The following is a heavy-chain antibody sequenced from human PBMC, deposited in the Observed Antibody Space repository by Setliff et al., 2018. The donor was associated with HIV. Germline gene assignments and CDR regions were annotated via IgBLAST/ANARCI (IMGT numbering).Heavy chain of an antibody. D-gene: IGHD6-13*01. CDR1: GSTFSTYD. CDR3: ASSWSRIRYYGMDV. CDR2: MNPNSGNT. J-gene: IGHJ6*02. Sequence: ASVKVSCKASGSTFSTYDINWVRQAPGQGPEWMGWMNPNSGNTGYAPKLQGRVTMTRNTSISTAYMELSSLRSDDTAVYYCASSWSRIRYYGMDVWGQGTTVTVSS. V-gene: IGHV1-8*01.